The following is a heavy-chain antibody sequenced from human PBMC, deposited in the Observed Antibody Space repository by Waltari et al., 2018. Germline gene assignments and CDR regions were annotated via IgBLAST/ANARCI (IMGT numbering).Heavy chain of an antibody. CDR2: IYWNDDK. Sequence: QITLKESGPTLVKPTQTLTLTCTFSGFSLSTSGVGVGWIRQPPEKALEWLALIYWNDDKRYSPSLKSRLTITKDTSKNQVVLTMTNMDPVDTGTYYCAHRVHGYSSWDYFDYWGQGTLVIVSS. D-gene: IGHD6-6*01. CDR1: GFSLSTSGVG. CDR3: AHRVHGYSSWDYFDY. J-gene: IGHJ4*02. V-gene: IGHV2-5*01.